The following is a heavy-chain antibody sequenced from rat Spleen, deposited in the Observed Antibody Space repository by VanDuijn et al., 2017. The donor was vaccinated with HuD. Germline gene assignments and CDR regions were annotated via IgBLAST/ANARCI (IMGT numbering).Heavy chain of an antibody. D-gene: IGHD3-2*01. CDR2: IWSGGST. Sequence: QVQLKESGPGLVQPSQTLSLTCTVSGLSLTSNSVSWIRQPPGKGLEWMGVIWSGGSTDYNLALKSRLSISRDTSKSQVFLKMNSLQTEDTAIYFCSRSHPGVMDAWGQGASVTVSS. CDR1: GLSLTSNS. J-gene: IGHJ4*01. CDR3: SRSHPGVMDA. V-gene: IGHV2-47*01.